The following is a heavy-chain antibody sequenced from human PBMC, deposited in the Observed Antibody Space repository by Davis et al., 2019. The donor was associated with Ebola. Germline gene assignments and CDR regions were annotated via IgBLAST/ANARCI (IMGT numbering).Heavy chain of an antibody. CDR2: ISWNSGSI. CDR1: GFTFADYA. D-gene: IGHD6-19*01. Sequence: SLKISCAASGFTFADYAMHWVRQAPGKGLEWVSGISWNSGSIGYADSVKGRFTISRDNAKNSLYLQMNSLRAEDTALYYGAKGIAVAGTPYYFDYWAREPWSPSPQ. CDR3: AKGIAVAGTPYYFDY. J-gene: IGHJ4*02. V-gene: IGHV3-9*01.